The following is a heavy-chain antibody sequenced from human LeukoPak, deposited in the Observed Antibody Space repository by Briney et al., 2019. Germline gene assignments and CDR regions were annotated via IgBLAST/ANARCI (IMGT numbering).Heavy chain of an antibody. CDR3: ARHCCSAPSKRVFDI. D-gene: IGHD2-15*01. Sequence: SETLSLTCTVSGGSIISSDYHWGWVRQPPGKGLEWIGTISYSGNTDYNPSLRSRVTISVDTSNNQFSLRLGSVTAADTAVFHCARHCCSAPSKRVFDIWGQGTMVTVSS. CDR1: GGSIISSDYH. CDR2: ISYSGNT. J-gene: IGHJ3*02. V-gene: IGHV4-39*01.